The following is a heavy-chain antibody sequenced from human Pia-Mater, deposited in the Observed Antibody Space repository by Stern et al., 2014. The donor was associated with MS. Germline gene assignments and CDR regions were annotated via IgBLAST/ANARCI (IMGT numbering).Heavy chain of an antibody. CDR2: IYPCGSET. Sequence: EVQLVQSGAELIRPGESLKISCKGSGYKFSIYWIAWVRQMPGKGLEWMGIIYPCGSETRYSPSFQGRVPMSADKSTSTAYLQWSSLNASDTAMYFCARQTTAWASDVWGQGTLVTVSS. V-gene: IGHV5-51*01. CDR3: ARQTTAWASDV. CDR1: GYKFSIYW. D-gene: IGHD1-14*01. J-gene: IGHJ4*02.